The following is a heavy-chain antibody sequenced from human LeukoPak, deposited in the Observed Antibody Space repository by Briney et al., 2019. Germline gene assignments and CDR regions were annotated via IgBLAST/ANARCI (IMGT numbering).Heavy chain of an antibody. CDR2: IYYSGST. V-gene: IGHV4-59*01. J-gene: IGHJ4*02. D-gene: IGHD5-24*01. CDR3: ARLWERWLLFDY. Sequence: NPSETLSLTCAVYGGSFSGYYWSWIRQPPGKGLEWIGYIYYSGSTNYNPSLKSRVTISVDTSKNQFSLKLSSVTAADTAVYYCARLWERWLLFDYWGQGTLVTVSS. CDR1: GGSFSGYY.